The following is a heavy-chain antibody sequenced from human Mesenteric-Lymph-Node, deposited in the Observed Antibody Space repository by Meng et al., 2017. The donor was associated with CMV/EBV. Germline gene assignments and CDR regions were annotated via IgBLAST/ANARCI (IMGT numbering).Heavy chain of an antibody. CDR3: ARVADLYGVRTGAYNGAFDV. J-gene: IGHJ3*01. D-gene: IGHD2-8*02. Sequence: SETLSLTCSVSGDSSTFIGYYWGWVRQPPGKGLQWIGNIYYTGITYFSPSLAARLTLSLDTSKNHFSLELWSVTAADTAVYYCARVADLYGVRTGAYNGAFDVWGRGTLVTVSS. V-gene: IGHV4-39*07. CDR2: IYYTGIT. CDR1: GDSSTFIGYY.